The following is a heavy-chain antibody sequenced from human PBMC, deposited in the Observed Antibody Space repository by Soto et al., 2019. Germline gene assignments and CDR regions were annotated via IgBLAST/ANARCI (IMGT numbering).Heavy chain of an antibody. CDR1: GFSLTETGMG. CDR2: IYWDDDK. CDR3: AHRRSGYFDS. V-gene: IGHV2-5*02. J-gene: IGHJ4*02. Sequence: QITLKESGPTLVKPTQTLTLTCTFSGFSLTETGMGVGWIRQPKGKALEWLALIYWDDDKRYSPSLKRGLTISQDAYKNQVVLTKTNVDAVDTATYYCAHRRSGYFDSWGQGTLVTVSS.